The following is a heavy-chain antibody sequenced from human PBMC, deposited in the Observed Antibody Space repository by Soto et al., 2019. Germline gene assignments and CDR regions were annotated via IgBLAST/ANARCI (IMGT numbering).Heavy chain of an antibody. J-gene: IGHJ4*02. CDR2: ISYDGSNK. CDR1: GFTFSSYC. V-gene: IGHV3-30*18. CDR3: AKVLSVDLAYYFDY. Sequence: PGGSLRLSCAASGFTFSSYCMHWVRQAPGKGLEWVAVISYDGSNKYYADSVKGRFTISRDNSKNTLYLQMNSLRAEDTAVYYCAKVLSVDLAYYFDYWGQRTLVTVSS. D-gene: IGHD2-15*01.